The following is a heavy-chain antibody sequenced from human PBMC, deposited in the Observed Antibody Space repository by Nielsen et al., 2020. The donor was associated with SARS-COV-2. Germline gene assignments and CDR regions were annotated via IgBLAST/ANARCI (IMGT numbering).Heavy chain of an antibody. D-gene: IGHD3-22*01. CDR1: GFTFSSYA. V-gene: IGHV3-23*03. CDR3: AKDFPVYDSSGYDAFDI. CDR2: INAGGSRT. Sequence: GGSLRLSCAASGFTFSSYAMSWVRQAPGKGLEWVSFINAGGSRTSYADSVKGRFTISRDNSKNTLFLQMNSLRAEDTAVYFCAKDFPVYDSSGYDAFDIWGQGTKVTVSS. J-gene: IGHJ3*02.